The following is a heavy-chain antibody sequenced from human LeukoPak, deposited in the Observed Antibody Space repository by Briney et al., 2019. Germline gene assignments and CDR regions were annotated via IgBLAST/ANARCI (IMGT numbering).Heavy chain of an antibody. J-gene: IGHJ6*03. CDR2: IYTSGST. D-gene: IGHD6-13*01. CDR1: VGSLSIYY. Sequence: SETLSLTCTVSVGSLSIYYGSWIPHPPGKGPGWIGYIYTSGSTNYNPCLKSRVTISVDTSKNQFSLKLSSVTAADTAVYYCARRGQQLVHGGYYYYYYMDVWGKGTTVTVSS. CDR3: ARRGQQLVHGGYYYYYYMDV. V-gene: IGHV4-4*08.